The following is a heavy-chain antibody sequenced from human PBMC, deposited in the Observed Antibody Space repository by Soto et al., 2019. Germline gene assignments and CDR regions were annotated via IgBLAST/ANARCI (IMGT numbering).Heavy chain of an antibody. CDR2: ISAYSGNT. J-gene: IGHJ5*02. V-gene: IGHV1-18*01. CDR1: GYTFTSYG. CDR3: AREGMLIEGGRLNWFDP. Sequence: QVQLVQSGAEVKKPGASVKVSCKASGYTFTSYGISWVRQAPGQGLEWMGWISAYSGNTNYAQKLQGRVTMTTDTSTSTAYMQLRRLRSDDTAVYYCAREGMLIEGGRLNWFDPWGQGTLVTVSS. D-gene: IGHD2-15*01.